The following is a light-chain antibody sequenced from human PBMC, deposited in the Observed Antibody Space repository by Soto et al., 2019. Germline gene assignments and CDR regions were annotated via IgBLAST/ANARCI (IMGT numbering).Light chain of an antibody. Sequence: DIQMTQSPSSLSASVGDRVTITCRASQDIRNDLGWIQLQPGKAPKRLIHAASSLQSGVPSRFSGSGSGTEFTLTISRLQPEDFATYYYSQNNSIPRTFGQGTKVEV. CDR1: QDIRND. CDR2: AAS. J-gene: IGKJ1*01. CDR3: SQNNSIPRT. V-gene: IGKV1-17*01.